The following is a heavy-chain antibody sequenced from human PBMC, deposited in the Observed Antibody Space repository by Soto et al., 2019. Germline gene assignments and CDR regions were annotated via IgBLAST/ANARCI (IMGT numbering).Heavy chain of an antibody. D-gene: IGHD2-15*01. V-gene: IGHV3-23*01. CDR1: GFTFGTYA. J-gene: IGHJ4*02. Sequence: EVQLLESGGGLVQPGGSLRLSCAASGFTFGTYAMTWVRQAPGKGLEWVSAISGGGDSTYYADSVQGRFTISRDNSRTTLYLQMNRVRAVDTAVYYCAKVGVRYCRGGSCYFHYWGQGTLVTVSS. CDR2: ISGGGDST. CDR3: AKVGVRYCRGGSCYFHY.